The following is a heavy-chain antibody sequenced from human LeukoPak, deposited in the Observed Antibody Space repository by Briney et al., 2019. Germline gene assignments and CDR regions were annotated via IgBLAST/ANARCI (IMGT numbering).Heavy chain of an antibody. CDR2: IWYDEITK. V-gene: IGHV3-30*02. CDR3: AKDSSDYYFDY. J-gene: IGHJ4*02. Sequence: GGSLRLSCAASGFTFSSYEMNWVRQAPGKGLEWLAFIWYDEITKNYADSVKGRFTISRDNSKNTLYVQLNSLRPDDTAVYYCAKDSSDYYFDYWGQGTLVTVSS. D-gene: IGHD3-22*01. CDR1: GFTFSSYE.